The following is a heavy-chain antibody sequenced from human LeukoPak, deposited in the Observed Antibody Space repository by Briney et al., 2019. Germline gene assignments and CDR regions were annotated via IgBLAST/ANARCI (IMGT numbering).Heavy chain of an antibody. CDR3: ARGTREVATIGSFDY. CDR1: GGSISSGGYY. Sequence: SETLSLTCTVSGGSISSGGYYWSWIRQHPGKGLEWIGYIYYSGSTYYNPSLKSRVTISADTSKNQFSLRLSSVTAADTAVYYCARGTREVATIGSFDYWGQGTLVTVSS. J-gene: IGHJ4*02. V-gene: IGHV4-31*03. D-gene: IGHD5-12*01. CDR2: IYYSGST.